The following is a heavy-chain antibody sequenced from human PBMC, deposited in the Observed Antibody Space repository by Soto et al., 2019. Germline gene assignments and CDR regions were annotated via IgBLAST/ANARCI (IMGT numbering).Heavy chain of an antibody. CDR2: ISSSSSYI. D-gene: IGHD6-6*01. Sequence: EVQLVESGGGLVKPGGSLRLSCAASGFTFSSYSMNWVRQAPGKGLEWVSSISSSSSYIYYADSVKGRFTISRDNAKNSLYLQMNSLRAEDTAVYYCARDAGEYSSPLDHRWFDPWGQGTLVTVSS. CDR1: GFTFSSYS. J-gene: IGHJ5*02. CDR3: ARDAGEYSSPLDHRWFDP. V-gene: IGHV3-21*01.